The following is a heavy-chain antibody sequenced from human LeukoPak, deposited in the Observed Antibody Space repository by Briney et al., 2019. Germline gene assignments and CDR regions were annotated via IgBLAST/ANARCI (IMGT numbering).Heavy chain of an antibody. CDR2: IKQDGSEK. J-gene: IGHJ3*02. Sequence: GGSLRLSCAASGFIFRSYSMNWLRQAPGKGLEWVANIKQDGSEKYYVDSVKGRFTISRDNAKNSLYLQMNSLRAEDTAVYYCARAGGTYYGIAFDIWGQGTMVTVSS. CDR3: ARAGGTYYGIAFDI. D-gene: IGHD1-26*01. V-gene: IGHV3-7*01. CDR1: GFIFRSYS.